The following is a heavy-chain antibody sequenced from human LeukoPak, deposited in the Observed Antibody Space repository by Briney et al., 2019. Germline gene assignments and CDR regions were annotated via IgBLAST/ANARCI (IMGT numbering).Heavy chain of an antibody. CDR1: GGSISSYY. J-gene: IGHJ4*02. CDR2: IYYSGST. D-gene: IGHD6-13*01. Sequence: SETLSLTCTVSGGSISSYYWSWIRQPPGKGLEWVGYIYYSGSTYYNPSLKSRVTISVDTSKNQFSLKLSSVPAADTAVYYCARVGVAAAGTRDYWGQGTLVTVSS. V-gene: IGHV4-59*08. CDR3: ARVGVAAAGTRDY.